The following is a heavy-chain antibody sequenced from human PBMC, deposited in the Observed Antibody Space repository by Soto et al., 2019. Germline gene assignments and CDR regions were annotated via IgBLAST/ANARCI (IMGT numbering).Heavy chain of an antibody. CDR2: ISGSGGAL. D-gene: IGHD3-16*01. CDR3: GKLGCCRGGAGPDSSNT. J-gene: IGHJ5*02. V-gene: IGHV3-23*01. Sequence: EVQLLESGGGLVQPGGSLRLSCAASGFTFSSYAMSWVRQAPGKGLQWVSAISGSGGALYYADSVKGRFTISRDNSKTRQYLNRTGLGAGDPPLYSFGKLGCCRGGAGPDSSNTWGKGILVT. CDR1: GFTFSSYA.